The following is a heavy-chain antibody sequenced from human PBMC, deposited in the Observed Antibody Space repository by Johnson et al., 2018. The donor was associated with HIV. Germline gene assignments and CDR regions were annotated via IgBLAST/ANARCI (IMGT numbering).Heavy chain of an antibody. CDR2: ISSSGSTI. Sequence: QEQLVESGGGLVQPGGSLRLSCAASGFTFSNYWMRWVRQAPGKGLEWVSYISSSGSTIYYADSVKGRFTISRDNAKNSLYLQMNSRRAEDTAVYYCARDSGGMYSSGWYGLGAFDIWGQGTMVTVSS. J-gene: IGHJ3*02. V-gene: IGHV3-11*04. CDR1: GFTFSNYW. CDR3: ARDSGGMYSSGWYGLGAFDI. D-gene: IGHD6-19*01.